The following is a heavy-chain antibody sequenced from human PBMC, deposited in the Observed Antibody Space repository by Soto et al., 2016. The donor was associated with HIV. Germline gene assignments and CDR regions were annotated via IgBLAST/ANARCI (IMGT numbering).Heavy chain of an antibody. CDR2: INSDGSST. V-gene: IGHV3-74*01. J-gene: IGHJ4*02. CDR1: GFTFSSYW. D-gene: IGHD3-16*02. CDR3: ASGGAPYIWGSYRHDY. Sequence: EVQLVESGGGLVQPGGPLRLSCAASGFTFSSYWMHWVRQAPGKGLVWVSLINSDGSSTSYADSVKGRFTISRDNAKNTLYLQMNSLRAEDTAVYYCASGGAPYIWGSYRHDYWGQGTLVTVSS.